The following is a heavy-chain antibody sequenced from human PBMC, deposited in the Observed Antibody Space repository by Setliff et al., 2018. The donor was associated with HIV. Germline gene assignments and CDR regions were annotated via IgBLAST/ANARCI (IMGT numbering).Heavy chain of an antibody. J-gene: IGHJ4*02. CDR1: GFTFSSAW. V-gene: IGHV3-48*03. Sequence: GGSLRLSCAASGFTFSSAWMGWVRQAPGKGLEWVSCISSRGTTICYAASVKGRFTISRDNAKNSLYLQMNSLRAEDTAVYYCARGPEYYDFWSGYNQDIWASDYWGQGTLVTVSS. D-gene: IGHD3-3*01. CDR2: ISSRGTTI. CDR3: ARGPEYYDFWSGYNQDIWASDY.